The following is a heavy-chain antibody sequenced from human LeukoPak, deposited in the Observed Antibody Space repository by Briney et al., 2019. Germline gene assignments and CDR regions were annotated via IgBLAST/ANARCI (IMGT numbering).Heavy chain of an antibody. CDR3: ARDGSGYDFWSGYAYYYYMDV. V-gene: IGHV3-30*14. CDR2: ISYDGSNK. D-gene: IGHD3-3*01. J-gene: IGHJ6*03. CDR1: GFTFRSYA. Sequence: GGSLRLSCAASGFTFRSYAMHWVRQAPGKGLEWVAVISYDGSNKYYADSVKGRFTISRDNSKNTLYLQMNSLRAEDTAVYYCARDGSGYDFWSGYAYYYYMDVWGKGTTVTVSS.